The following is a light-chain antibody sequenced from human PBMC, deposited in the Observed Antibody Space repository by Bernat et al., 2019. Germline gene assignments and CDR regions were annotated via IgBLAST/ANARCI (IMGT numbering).Light chain of an antibody. CDR1: SSDIGSYNY. CDR3: QSYDSSLSAWV. J-gene: IGLJ3*02. CDR2: AVA. Sequence: QSALTQPASVSGSPGQSITISCTGTSSDIGSYNYVSWYQQHPGKAPNLLIYAVANRPSGVSNRFSASKSGNTASLTISGLQAEDEADYYCQSYDSSLSAWVFGGGTKLTVL. V-gene: IGLV2-14*03.